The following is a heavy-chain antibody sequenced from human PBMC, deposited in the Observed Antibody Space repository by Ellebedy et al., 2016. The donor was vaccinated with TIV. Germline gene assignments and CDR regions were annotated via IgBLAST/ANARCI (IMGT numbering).Heavy chain of an antibody. D-gene: IGHD6-19*01. CDR2: INPSGRST. Sequence: ADSVKVSCKASGYTFTSYFMHWLRQAPGKGLEWMGIINPSGRSTTYAQKLQGRVTMTRDTYTSTVYMELSSLRSEDTAVYYCARGRSSGWLTTPDPWGQGTLVTVSS. CDR3: ARGRSSGWLTTPDP. J-gene: IGHJ5*02. V-gene: IGHV1-46*04. CDR1: GYTFTSYF.